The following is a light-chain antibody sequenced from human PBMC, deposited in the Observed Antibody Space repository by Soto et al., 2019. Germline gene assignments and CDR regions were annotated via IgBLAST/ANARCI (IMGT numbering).Light chain of an antibody. CDR2: GAS. CDR3: QQYGTSEII. J-gene: IGKJ5*01. Sequence: EIVMTQSPATLSVSPGERATLSCRASQSVNSDLAWYQQKPGQAPRLLISGASDRATGIPARFSGSGSGTQFTLTISSLQSEDFALYYCQQYGTSEIIFGQGTRLEIK. V-gene: IGKV3-15*01. CDR1: QSVNSD.